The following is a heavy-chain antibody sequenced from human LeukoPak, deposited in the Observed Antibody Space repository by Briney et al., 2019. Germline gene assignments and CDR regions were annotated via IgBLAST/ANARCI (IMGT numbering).Heavy chain of an antibody. CDR3: ARDSQGIVGASDAFDI. CDR2: IYHSGST. J-gene: IGHJ3*02. D-gene: IGHD1-26*01. Sequence: PSETLSLTCAVSGGSISSSNWWSWVRQPPGKGLEWIGDIYHSGSTNYNPSLKSRVTISVDKSKNQFSLKLSSVTAADTAVYYCARDSQGIVGASDAFDIWGQGTMVTVSS. V-gene: IGHV4-4*02. CDR1: GGSISSSNW.